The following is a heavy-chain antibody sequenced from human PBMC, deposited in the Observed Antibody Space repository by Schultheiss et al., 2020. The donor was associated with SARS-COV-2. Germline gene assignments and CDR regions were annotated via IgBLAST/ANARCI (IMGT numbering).Heavy chain of an antibody. Sequence: SQTLSLTCTVSGGSISSSSYYWGWIRQPAGKGLEWIGRIYTSGSTNYNPSLKSRVTISVDTSKNQFSLKLSSVTAADTAVYYCARDLWFGPDYYYYGMDVWGQGTTVTVSS. D-gene: IGHD3-10*01. CDR3: ARDLWFGPDYYYYGMDV. V-gene: IGHV4-61*02. J-gene: IGHJ6*02. CDR2: IYTSGST. CDR1: GGSISSSSYY.